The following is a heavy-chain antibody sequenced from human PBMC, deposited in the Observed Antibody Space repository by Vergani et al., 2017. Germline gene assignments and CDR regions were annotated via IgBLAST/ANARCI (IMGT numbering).Heavy chain of an antibody. J-gene: IGHJ4*02. Sequence: EVQLLESGGGLVQPGGSLRLSCAASGFTFSSYAMSWVRQAPGKGLEWVSSISSSSSYIYYADSVKGRFTISRDNAKNSLYLQMNSLRAEDTAVYYCATIKIGILTGYCFDYWGQGTLVTVSS. CDR3: ATIKIGILTGYCFDY. V-gene: IGHV3-21*01. CDR2: ISSSSSYI. CDR1: GFTFSSYA. D-gene: IGHD3-9*01.